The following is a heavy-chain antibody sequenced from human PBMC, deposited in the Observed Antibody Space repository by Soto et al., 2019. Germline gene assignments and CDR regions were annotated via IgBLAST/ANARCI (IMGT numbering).Heavy chain of an antibody. Sequence: SLRLSCTTSGFTFTSYSMHWVRQAPGKGLEWVATFWYDASAQRYADSVKGRFTISRDPSRGTVYLLMDSLRTDDTAVYYCVFGSWNQYFFDYWGQEILVTVSS. J-gene: IGHJ4*02. CDR1: GFTFTSYS. D-gene: IGHD6-13*01. CDR2: FWYDASAQ. V-gene: IGHV3-33*08. CDR3: VFGSWNQYFFDY.